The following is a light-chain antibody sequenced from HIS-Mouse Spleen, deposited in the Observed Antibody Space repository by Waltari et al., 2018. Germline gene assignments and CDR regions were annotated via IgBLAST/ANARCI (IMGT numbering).Light chain of an antibody. CDR2: DAS. J-gene: IGKJ4*01. CDR1: PSVSSY. CDR3: QQRSNWPPT. Sequence: VLTQAPATVSLSPGEGAALSCRASPSVSSYLAWYQQKPGQAPRLLIYDASNRTTGIPDRFSGSGSGTDFTLTISSLEPEDFAVYYCQQRSNWPPTFGGGTKVEIK. V-gene: IGKV3-11*01.